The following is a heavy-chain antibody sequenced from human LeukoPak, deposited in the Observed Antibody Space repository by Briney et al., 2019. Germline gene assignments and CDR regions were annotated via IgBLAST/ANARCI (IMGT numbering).Heavy chain of an antibody. CDR2: IYSSGRT. CDR1: GGTINSYY. Sequence: PSETLSLTCTVSGGTINSYYWSWIRQPPGKGLEWIGYIYSSGRTNYNPSLKSRVTISADTSKNQFFLKLSSVTAADTAVYYCARDWPLGSGTYPSHAFDIWGQGTVVTVSS. D-gene: IGHD3-10*02. CDR3: ARDWPLGSGTYPSHAFDI. V-gene: IGHV4-59*01. J-gene: IGHJ3*02.